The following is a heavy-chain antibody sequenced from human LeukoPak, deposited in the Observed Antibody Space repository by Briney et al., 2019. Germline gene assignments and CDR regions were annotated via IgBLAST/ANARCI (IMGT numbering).Heavy chain of an antibody. CDR3: AKLSSALD. Sequence: GGSLRLSCAASSFTFRAYVMHWVRQAPGKGLEWVAVISHDGGNKYYADSVKGRFIVSRDNSENTLYLQVNSLRAEDTAVYYCAKLSSALDWGQGTLVTVSS. V-gene: IGHV3-30-3*02. CDR2: ISHDGGNK. D-gene: IGHD6-19*01. J-gene: IGHJ4*02. CDR1: SFTFRAYV.